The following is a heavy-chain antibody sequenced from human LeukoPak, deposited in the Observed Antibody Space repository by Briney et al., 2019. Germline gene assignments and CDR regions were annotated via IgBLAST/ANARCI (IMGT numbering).Heavy chain of an antibody. Sequence: GRSLRLSCAASGFSFSTYGMHWVRQAPGKGLEWVSYISSRSSTIYYADSVKGRFTISRDNVKNSLYLQMNSLRDEDTAVYYCARDNWNDNYWGQGTLVTVSS. CDR1: GFSFSTYG. CDR3: ARDNWNDNY. CDR2: ISSRSSTI. V-gene: IGHV3-48*02. J-gene: IGHJ4*02. D-gene: IGHD1-20*01.